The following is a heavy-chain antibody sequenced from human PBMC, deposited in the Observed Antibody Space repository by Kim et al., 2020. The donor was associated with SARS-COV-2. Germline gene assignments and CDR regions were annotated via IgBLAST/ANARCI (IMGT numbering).Heavy chain of an antibody. J-gene: IGHJ4*02. CDR3: AKDRGEGYNYVVVDY. Sequence: DSVKDRFTISRDKAKNCLYLQMNSLRAEDTALYYCAKDRGEGYNYVVVDYWGQGTLVTVSS. D-gene: IGHD5-12*01. V-gene: IGHV3-9*01.